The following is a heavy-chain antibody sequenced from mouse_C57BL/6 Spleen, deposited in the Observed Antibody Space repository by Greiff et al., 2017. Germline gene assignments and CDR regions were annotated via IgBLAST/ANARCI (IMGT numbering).Heavy chain of an antibody. D-gene: IGHD1-1*01. J-gene: IGHJ1*03. CDR3: ARLPHYYGSSPYWYFDV. Sequence: QVQLQQPGAELVRPGSSVKLSCKASGYTFTSYWMHWVKQRPIQGLAWIGNIDPSDSETHYNQKFKDKATLTVDKSSSTAYMQLSSLTSEDSAVYYCARLPHYYGSSPYWYFDVWGTGTTVTVSS. CDR2: IDPSDSET. V-gene: IGHV1-52*01. CDR1: GYTFTSYW.